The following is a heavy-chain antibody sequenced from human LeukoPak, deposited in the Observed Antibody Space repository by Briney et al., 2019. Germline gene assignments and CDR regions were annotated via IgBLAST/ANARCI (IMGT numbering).Heavy chain of an antibody. CDR3: ARDSSMLRGPLVIYYFDF. Sequence: GGSLRLSCAASGFSFSDYWMSWVRQAPGKGLEWVSSLSSRSRYIYYADSLKGRFTISRDNAKNSLYLQMNSLRAEDTAVYYCARDSSMLRGPLVIYYFDFWGQGTLVTVSS. V-gene: IGHV3-21*04. D-gene: IGHD3-10*01. J-gene: IGHJ4*02. CDR1: GFSFSDYW. CDR2: LSSRSRYI.